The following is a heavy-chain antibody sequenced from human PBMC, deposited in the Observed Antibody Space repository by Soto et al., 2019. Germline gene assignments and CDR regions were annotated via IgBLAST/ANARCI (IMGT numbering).Heavy chain of an antibody. V-gene: IGHV3-23*01. J-gene: IGHJ4*02. D-gene: IGHD3-10*01. Sequence: GGSLRLSCAASGFTFKESAMSWVRQAPGEGLEWVSTITDSGGDTKYADSVRGRFTISRDNSKSTLYLQMSSLRAEDSAIYYCARGSTDSYPGSRIFDFWGRGTLVTVSS. CDR3: ARGSTDSYPGSRIFDF. CDR1: GFTFKESA. CDR2: ITDSGGDT.